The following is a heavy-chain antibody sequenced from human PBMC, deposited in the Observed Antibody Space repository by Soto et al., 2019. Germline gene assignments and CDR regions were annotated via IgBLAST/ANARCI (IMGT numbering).Heavy chain of an antibody. D-gene: IGHD3-9*01. CDR1: GFTFSNYW. CDR2: IKQDGSEN. CDR3: ARDSPSAVGFDWPHYYGMDV. V-gene: IGHV3-7*01. Sequence: PGGSLRLSCAASGFTFSNYWMSWVRQAPGKGLEWVANIKQDGSENYYVDSVKGRFTISRDNSKNTLYLQMNSLRAEDTAVYYCARDSPSAVGFDWPHYYGMDVWGQGTTVTVSS. J-gene: IGHJ6*02.